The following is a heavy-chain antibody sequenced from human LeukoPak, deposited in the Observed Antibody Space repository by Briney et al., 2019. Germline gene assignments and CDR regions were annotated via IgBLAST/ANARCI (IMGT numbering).Heavy chain of an antibody. Sequence: GGSLRLSCAVSGLTFSSYGMSWVRQAPGKGLEWVSAISGSGGSTYYADSVKGRFTISRDNFKNTLYLQMNSLRAEDTAVYYCAKDGGVWFGESNDYWGQGTLVTVSS. J-gene: IGHJ4*02. V-gene: IGHV3-23*01. CDR2: ISGSGGST. CDR3: AKDGGVWFGESNDY. CDR1: GLTFSSYG. D-gene: IGHD3-10*01.